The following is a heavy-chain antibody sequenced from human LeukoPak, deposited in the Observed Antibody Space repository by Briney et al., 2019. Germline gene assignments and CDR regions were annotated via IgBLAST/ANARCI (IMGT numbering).Heavy chain of an antibody. V-gene: IGHV5-51*01. CDR3: ARLLERAYSFGSVDY. J-gene: IGHJ4*02. Sequence: GESLKISCKGSGYRFTNYWIGWVRQMRGKGLEWMGIIYPGDSDTRYSPSFQGQVTLSADKSVSTAYLQWRSLKASDTALYYCARLLERAYSFGSVDYWGQGTLLTVSS. CDR1: GYRFTNYW. D-gene: IGHD5-18*01. CDR2: IYPGDSDT.